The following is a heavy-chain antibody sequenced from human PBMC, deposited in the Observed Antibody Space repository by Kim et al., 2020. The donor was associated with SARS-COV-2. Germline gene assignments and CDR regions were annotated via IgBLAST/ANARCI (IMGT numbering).Heavy chain of an antibody. CDR2: ISWNSGSI. J-gene: IGHJ3*02. D-gene: IGHD6-19*01. CDR3: AKSLSSGWYWSYSLDI. Sequence: GGSLRLSCAASGFTFDDYAMHWVRQAPGKGLEWVSGISWNSGSIGYADSVKGRFTISRDNAKNSLYLQMNSLRAEDTALYYCAKSLSSGWYWSYSLDIWGQGTMVTVSS. CDR1: GFTFDDYA. V-gene: IGHV3-9*01.